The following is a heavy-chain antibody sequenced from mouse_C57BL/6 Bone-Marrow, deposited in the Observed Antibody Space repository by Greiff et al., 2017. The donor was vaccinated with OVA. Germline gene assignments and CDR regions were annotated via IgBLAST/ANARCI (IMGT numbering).Heavy chain of an antibody. Sequence: EVKLMESGGGLVQSGRSLRLSCATSGFTFSDFYMEWVRQAPGKGLEWIAASRNKANDYTTEYSASVKGRFIVSRDTSQSILSLQMNALRAEDTAIYYCARDADSSKDYAMDYWGQGTSVTVSS. V-gene: IGHV7-1*01. CDR3: ARDADSSKDYAMDY. D-gene: IGHD6-1*01. CDR2: SRNKANDYTT. J-gene: IGHJ4*01. CDR1: GFTFSDFY.